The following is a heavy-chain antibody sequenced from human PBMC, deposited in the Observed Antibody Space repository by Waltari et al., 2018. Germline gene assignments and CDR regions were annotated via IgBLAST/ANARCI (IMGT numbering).Heavy chain of an antibody. CDR1: GFTFDDYA. CDR3: AKDGTTSNNYYGMDV. Sequence: EVQLVESGGGLVQPGRSLRLSCAASGFTFDDYAMHGVRQAPGKGLGWVSGINRNRTTIAYADSVKGRFTISRDNAKNSLYLQMNSLRAEDAAFYYCAKDGTTSNNYYGMDVWGQGTTVTVSS. V-gene: IGHV3-9*01. J-gene: IGHJ6*02. CDR2: INRNRTTI.